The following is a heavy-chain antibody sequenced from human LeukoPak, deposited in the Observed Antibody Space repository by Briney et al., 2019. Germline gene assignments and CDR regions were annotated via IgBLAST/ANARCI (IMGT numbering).Heavy chain of an antibody. D-gene: IGHD2-21*02. CDR3: AKDLERHIVVVTASAVDY. J-gene: IGHJ4*02. V-gene: IGHV3-30*18. CDR2: ISYDGSNK. CDR1: GFTFSSYG. Sequence: GRSLRLSCAASGFTFSSYGMHWVRQAPGKGLEWVAVISYDGSNKYYADSVKGRFTISRDNSKNTLYLQMNSLRAEDTAVYYCAKDLERHIVVVTASAVDYWGQGTLVTVSS.